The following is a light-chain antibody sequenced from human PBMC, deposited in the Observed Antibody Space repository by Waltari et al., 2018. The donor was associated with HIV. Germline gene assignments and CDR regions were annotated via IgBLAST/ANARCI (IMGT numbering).Light chain of an antibody. Sequence: QSVLTQPPSASGTPGQRIIISCSGSTSNIGTNNVNWYQQLPGTTPRILMHSNIERPSGVPDGFSGSRSCTSASLAISGLRSEDEVDYCCSAWDARLGAWMFGGGTKLTVL. CDR2: SNI. CDR1: TSNIGTNN. V-gene: IGLV1-47*02. J-gene: IGLJ3*02. CDR3: SAWDARLGAWM.